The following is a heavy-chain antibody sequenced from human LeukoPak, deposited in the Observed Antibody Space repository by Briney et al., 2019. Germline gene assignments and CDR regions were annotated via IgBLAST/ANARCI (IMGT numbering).Heavy chain of an antibody. CDR3: ARVSYYDSSGYTFDY. Sequence: GGSLRLSCAASGFTFNDYYMSWIRQAPGKGLEWVSYMSSSGSTIYYADSVKGRFTISRDNAKNSLYLQMNSLRAEDTALYHCARVSYYDSSGYTFDYWGQGTLVTVSS. D-gene: IGHD3-22*01. V-gene: IGHV3-11*01. CDR2: MSSSGSTI. J-gene: IGHJ4*02. CDR1: GFTFNDYY.